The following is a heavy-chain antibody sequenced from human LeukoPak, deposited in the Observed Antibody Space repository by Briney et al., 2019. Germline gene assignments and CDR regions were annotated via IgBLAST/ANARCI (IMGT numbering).Heavy chain of an antibody. Sequence: GASVKVSCKVSGYSLTELSMHWVRQAPGKGLEWMGGFDPEDGETIYAQKFQGRVTMTEDTSTDTAYMELSSLRSEDTAVYYCATSIAVARIPPYYYYYGMDVWGQGTTVTVSS. V-gene: IGHV1-24*01. CDR1: GYSLTELS. CDR3: ATSIAVARIPPYYYYYGMDV. J-gene: IGHJ6*02. CDR2: FDPEDGET. D-gene: IGHD6-19*01.